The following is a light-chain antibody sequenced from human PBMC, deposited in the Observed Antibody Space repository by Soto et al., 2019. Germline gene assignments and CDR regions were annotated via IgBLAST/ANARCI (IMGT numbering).Light chain of an antibody. V-gene: IGKV3-20*01. Sequence: EIVLTQSPGSLSLSPGQRATLSCRASQSVDTTFFAWYQEKPGQAPRLLIYGASKRATGIPDRFSGSGSGTDFTLIISRPEPEDFAVSYCQQYMSSVTFGQGTKVEV. J-gene: IGKJ1*01. CDR2: GAS. CDR3: QQYMSSVT. CDR1: QSVDTTF.